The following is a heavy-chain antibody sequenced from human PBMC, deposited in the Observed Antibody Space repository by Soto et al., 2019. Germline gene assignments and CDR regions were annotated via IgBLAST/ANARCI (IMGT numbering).Heavy chain of an antibody. CDR1: EFSFGIFA. D-gene: IGHD3-16*02. CDR3: AKLPTRGVHLGELSLYRSGRYSYHMDV. CDR2: ISASGSNT. V-gene: IGHV3-23*01. J-gene: IGHJ6*02. Sequence: GGSLRLSCVASEFSFGIFAMNWVRQAPGRGLEWVSGISASGSNTYYADSVKGRFTVSRDNFRSTLFLQMSSLRSEDTAVYYCAKLPTRGVHLGELSLYRSGRYSYHMDVWGQGTTVTVSS.